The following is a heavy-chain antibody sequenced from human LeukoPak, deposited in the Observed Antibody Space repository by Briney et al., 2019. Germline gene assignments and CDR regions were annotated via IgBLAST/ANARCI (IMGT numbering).Heavy chain of an antibody. CDR2: IYTSGST. J-gene: IGHJ4*02. Sequence: PSETLSLTCTVSGGSISSSSYYWSWIRQPAGKVLEWIGRIYTSGSTNYNPSLKSRVTISVDTSKNQFSLKLSSVTAADTAVYYCARDFSGTSSFDHWGQGTLVTVSS. D-gene: IGHD2-2*01. V-gene: IGHV4-61*02. CDR3: ARDFSGTSSFDH. CDR1: GGSISSSSYY.